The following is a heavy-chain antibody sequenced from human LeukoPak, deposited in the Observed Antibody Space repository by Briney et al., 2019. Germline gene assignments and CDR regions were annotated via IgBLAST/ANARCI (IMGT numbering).Heavy chain of an antibody. D-gene: IGHD3-10*01. J-gene: IGHJ4*02. CDR1: GGSFSGYY. CDR2: INHSGST. CDR3: ASSRLLWFGELSQGLDY. V-gene: IGHV4-34*01. Sequence: PSETLSLTCAVYGGSFSGYYWSWIRQPPGKGLEWIGEINHSGSTNYNPSLKSRVTISVDTSKNQFSLKLSSVTAADTAVYYCASSRLLWFGELSQGLDYWGQGTLVTVSS.